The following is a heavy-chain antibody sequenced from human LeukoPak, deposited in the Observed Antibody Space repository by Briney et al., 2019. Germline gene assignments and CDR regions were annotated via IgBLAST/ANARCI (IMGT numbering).Heavy chain of an antibody. CDR3: AREGKGAVAGTYYYYMDV. CDR2: INPNSGGT. D-gene: IGHD6-19*01. Sequence: XSVKVSFKASGYTFTDYYMHWVRQAPGQGVEWMGWINPNSGGTNYSQKFQGRVTITRDTANSTAYMELRRLRAADTAVYYCAREGKGAVAGTYYYYMDVWGKGTTVTISS. CDR1: GYTFTDYY. V-gene: IGHV1-2*02. J-gene: IGHJ6*03.